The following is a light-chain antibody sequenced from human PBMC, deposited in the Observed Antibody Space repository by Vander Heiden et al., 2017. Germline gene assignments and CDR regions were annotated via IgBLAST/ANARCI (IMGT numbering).Light chain of an antibody. Sequence: ELVLTQSPSTLSVSPGERATLSCRASQSVSSNFAWYQQKPGHAPRLLIYGASTRATGIPARFSGSGSGTEFTLTISSLQSEDFAVYYCQQYNNWPPLTFGGGTKVEIK. J-gene: IGKJ4*01. CDR1: QSVSSN. CDR2: GAS. V-gene: IGKV3-15*01. CDR3: QQYNNWPPLT.